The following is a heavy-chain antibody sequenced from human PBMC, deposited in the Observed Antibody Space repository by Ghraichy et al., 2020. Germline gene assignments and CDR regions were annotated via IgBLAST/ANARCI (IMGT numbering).Heavy chain of an antibody. CDR2: IYYSGST. D-gene: IGHD3-22*01. V-gene: IGHV4-31*03. CDR1: GGSISSGGYY. Sequence: SETLSLTCTVSGGSISSGGYYWSWIRQHPGKGLEWIGYIYYSGSTYYNPSLKSRVTISVDTSKNQFSLKLSSVTAADTAVYYCASWYYYDSSGPMGFDYWGQGTLVTVSS. J-gene: IGHJ4*02. CDR3: ASWYYYDSSGPMGFDY.